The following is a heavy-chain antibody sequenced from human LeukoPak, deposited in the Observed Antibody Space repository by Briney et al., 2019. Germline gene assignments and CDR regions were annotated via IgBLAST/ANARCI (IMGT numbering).Heavy chain of an antibody. CDR1: GYTFIRYY. V-gene: IGHV1-46*01. CDR3: ARDVVGATTETFAY. D-gene: IGHD1-26*01. CDR2: INPSGGST. Sequence: ASVKVSCKASGYTFIRYYMHWVRQAPGQGLEWMGVINPSGGSTSYPQKFQGRVTMTRDTSTSTVYMELSSLRSEDTAVYYCARDVVGATTETFAYWGQGTLVTVSS. J-gene: IGHJ4*02.